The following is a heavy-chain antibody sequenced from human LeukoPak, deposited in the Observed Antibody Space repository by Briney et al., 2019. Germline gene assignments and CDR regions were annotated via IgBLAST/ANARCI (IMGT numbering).Heavy chain of an antibody. Sequence: GGSLRLSCAVSGFTFSTYRMSWVRQAPGKGLEWVANIKQDGSEKYYVDSVKGRFTISRDNAKNSLYLQMNSLRAEDTAVYYCARDRSSDYDDAFDIWGQGTMVTVSS. CDR1: GFTFSTYR. V-gene: IGHV3-7*01. D-gene: IGHD5-12*01. CDR3: ARDRSSDYDDAFDI. J-gene: IGHJ3*02. CDR2: IKQDGSEK.